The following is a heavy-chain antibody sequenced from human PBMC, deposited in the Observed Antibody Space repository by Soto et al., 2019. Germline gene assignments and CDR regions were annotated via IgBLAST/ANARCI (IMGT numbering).Heavy chain of an antibody. J-gene: IGHJ4*02. CDR1: GFTFSSYA. Sequence: PGGSLRLSCAASGFTFSSYAMSWVRQAPGKGLEWVSAISGSGGSTYYADSVKGRFTISRDNSKNTLYLQMNSLRAEDTAVYYCAKDDQDSFMVVAATLNDYWGQGTLVTVSS. V-gene: IGHV3-23*01. CDR3: AKDDQDSFMVVAATLNDY. D-gene: IGHD2-15*01. CDR2: ISGSGGST.